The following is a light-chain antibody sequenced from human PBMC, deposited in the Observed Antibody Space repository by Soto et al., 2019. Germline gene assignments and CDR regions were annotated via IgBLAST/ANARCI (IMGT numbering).Light chain of an antibody. CDR2: GAS. V-gene: IGKV3-20*01. CDR1: QSVTGTY. CDR3: QHYVSSPAYT. J-gene: IGKJ2*01. Sequence: ETVLTQSPGTLAFSPGERATLSCRASQSVTGTYLAWYQQKPGQTPRLLIYGASNRATGIPDRFSGSGSGTDFSLTISRLEPEDLAVYYCQHYVSSPAYTFGQGTKLEIK.